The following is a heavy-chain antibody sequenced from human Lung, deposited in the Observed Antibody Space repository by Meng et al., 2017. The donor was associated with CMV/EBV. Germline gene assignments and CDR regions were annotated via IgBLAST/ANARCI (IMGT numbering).Heavy chain of an antibody. CDR3: ARDLPGGTKGTWLDL. V-gene: IGHV1-18*01. J-gene: IGHJ5*02. CDR1: GGTFSSYA. CDR2: ISAYNDNT. Sequence: VQLVQSVAEVKKPGSSVQVSCNASGGTFSSYAISWVRQAPGQGLEWMGWISAYNDNTNYAQKLQGRVTMTTDTSTSTAYMELRSLRSDDTAVYYCARDLPGGTKGTWLDLWGQGTLVTVSS. D-gene: IGHD1-14*01.